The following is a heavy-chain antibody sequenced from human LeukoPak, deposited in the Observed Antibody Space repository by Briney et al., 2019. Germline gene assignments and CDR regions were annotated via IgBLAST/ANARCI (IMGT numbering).Heavy chain of an antibody. D-gene: IGHD5-12*01. CDR1: GGTFSSYA. Sequence: SVKVSCKASGGTFSSYAISWVRQAPGQGLEWMGGIIPIFGTANYAQKFQGRVTITADESTSTAYMELSSLRSEDTAVYYCARDNGPLDGYDSTPYGMDVWGQGTTITVSS. J-gene: IGHJ6*02. CDR2: IIPIFGTA. CDR3: ARDNGPLDGYDSTPYGMDV. V-gene: IGHV1-69*13.